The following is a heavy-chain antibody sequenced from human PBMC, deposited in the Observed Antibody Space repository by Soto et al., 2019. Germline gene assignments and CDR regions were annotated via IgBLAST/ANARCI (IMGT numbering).Heavy chain of an antibody. Sequence: SETLSLTCTVSGGSISSGDYYWSWIRQPPGKGLEWIGYIYYSGSTYYNPSLKSRVTISVDTSKNQFSLKLSSVTAADTAVYYCARDPYYDFWSGYFPPLYYYGMDVWGQGTTVTVSS. J-gene: IGHJ6*02. CDR2: IYYSGST. V-gene: IGHV4-30-4*01. CDR1: GGSISSGDYY. CDR3: ARDPYYDFWSGYFPPLYYYGMDV. D-gene: IGHD3-3*01.